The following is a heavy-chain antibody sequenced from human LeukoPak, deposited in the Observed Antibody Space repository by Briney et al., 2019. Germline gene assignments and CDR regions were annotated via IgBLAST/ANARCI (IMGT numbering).Heavy chain of an antibody. CDR3: ARSPHILTGENFDY. CDR2: INPNHGDT. V-gene: IGHV1-2*02. Sequence: GASVKVSCKASGYTFTGYYMHWVRPAPGEGLEWLGWINPNHGDTNYAQKFQDRVSMTRDTSISTAYMHLSRLRSADTAVYYCARSPHILTGENFDYWGQGTLLTVSS. J-gene: IGHJ4*02. D-gene: IGHD3-9*01. CDR1: GYTFTGYY.